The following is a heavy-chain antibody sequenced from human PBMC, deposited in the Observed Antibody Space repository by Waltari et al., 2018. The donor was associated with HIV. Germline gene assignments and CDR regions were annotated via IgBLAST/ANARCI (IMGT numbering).Heavy chain of an antibody. CDR1: GFTVSSHY. CDR3: ARGTFGSVARDFEY. CDR2: SYSGGST. V-gene: IGHV3-53*01. Sequence: EVQLVASGGGLIQPGGSLRRSCSASGFTVSSHYLSWSSHAPGNGSEWVSVSYSGGSTYYADSVKGRFTIYRDNSKNTLYLQMNSLRAEDTAVYYWARGTFGSVARDFEYWGQGTMVTVSS. J-gene: IGHJ4*02. D-gene: IGHD3-10*01.